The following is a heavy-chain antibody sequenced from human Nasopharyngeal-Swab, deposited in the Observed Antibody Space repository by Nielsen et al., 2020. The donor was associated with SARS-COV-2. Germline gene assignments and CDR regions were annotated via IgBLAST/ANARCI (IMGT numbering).Heavy chain of an antibody. CDR3: ARGADQSDGMDV. J-gene: IGHJ6*02. CDR1: GGSISSYY. V-gene: IGHV4-59*08. Sequence: GSLRLSCTVSGGSISSYYWSWIRQPPGKGLEWIGYIYYSGSINYNPSLKSRVTISVDTSKNQFSLKLSSVTAADTAVYYCARGADQSDGMDVWGQGTTVTVSS. CDR2: IYYSGSI. D-gene: IGHD4/OR15-4a*01.